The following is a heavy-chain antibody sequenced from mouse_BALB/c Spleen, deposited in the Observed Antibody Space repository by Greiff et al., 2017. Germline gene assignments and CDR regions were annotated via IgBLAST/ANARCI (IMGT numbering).Heavy chain of an antibody. CDR2: IDPSDSYT. V-gene: IGHV1S127*01. CDR3: TRMRDYAMDY. Sequence: VQLQQSGPELVKPGASVKMSCKASGYTFTSYWMHWVKQRPGQGLEWIGVIDPSDSYTSYNQKFKGKATLTVDTSSSTAYMQLSSLTSEDSAVYYCTRMRDYAMDYWGQGTSVTVSS. J-gene: IGHJ4*01. CDR1: GYTFTSYW.